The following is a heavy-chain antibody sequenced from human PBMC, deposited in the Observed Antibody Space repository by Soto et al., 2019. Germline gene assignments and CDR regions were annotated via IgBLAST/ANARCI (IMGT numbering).Heavy chain of an antibody. CDR3: ARGYCTTTICDPWFDP. J-gene: IGHJ5*02. Sequence: GESLKISCTGSVYAFTSYWIAWVRQMPGKGLEWMGIIYPGDSDTRYSPSLQGQVTISADKSITTAYPQWSSLKASDTAMYYCARGYCTTTICDPWFDPWGQGTLVNVSS. V-gene: IGHV5-51*01. CDR1: VYAFTSYW. CDR2: IYPGDSDT. D-gene: IGHD2-2*01.